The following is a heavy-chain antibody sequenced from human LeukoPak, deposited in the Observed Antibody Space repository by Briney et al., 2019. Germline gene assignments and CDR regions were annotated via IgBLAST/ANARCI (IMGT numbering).Heavy chain of an antibody. D-gene: IGHD6-13*01. CDR3: ARQGAAAAFDY. CDR1: GCLFTSYW. Sequence: GGSLQISCKGSGCLFTSYWIGWVRQLPGKGLEWMGIIYPGDSDTRYSPSFQGQVTISADKSISTAYLQWSSLKASDTAMYYCARQGAAAAFDYWGQGTLVTVSS. J-gene: IGHJ4*02. V-gene: IGHV5-51*01. CDR2: IYPGDSDT.